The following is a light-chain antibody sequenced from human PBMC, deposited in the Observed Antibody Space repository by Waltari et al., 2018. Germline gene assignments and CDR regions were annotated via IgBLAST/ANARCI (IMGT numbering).Light chain of an antibody. CDR1: QSLLHSNGKIF. J-gene: IGKJ2*01. CDR3: MQALQTPYT. CDR2: LGS. Sequence: DIVMTQSPLSLPVTPGEPASISCRSSQSLLHSNGKIFFHWYLQKPGQSPQLLIYLGSNRASGVPDRFSGSRSGTDFTLKISRVEAEDVGVYYCMQALQTPYTFGQGTKLEIK. V-gene: IGKV2-28*01.